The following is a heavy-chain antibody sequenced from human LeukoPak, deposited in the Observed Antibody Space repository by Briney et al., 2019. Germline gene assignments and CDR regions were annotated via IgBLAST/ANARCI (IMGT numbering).Heavy chain of an antibody. V-gene: IGHV1-2*02. CDR1: GYTFTAYH. CDR2: INPSSGGT. D-gene: IGHD5-18*01. Sequence: ASVKVSCKASGYTFTAYHMHWVRQAPGQGLEWMGWINPSSGGTNYAQTFQGRVTMTRDTSISTAYMELSSLRSDDTAVYYCTRDDGYSYRKGVDHFAYWGQGTLVTVSS. CDR3: TRDDGYSYRKGVDHFAY. J-gene: IGHJ4*02.